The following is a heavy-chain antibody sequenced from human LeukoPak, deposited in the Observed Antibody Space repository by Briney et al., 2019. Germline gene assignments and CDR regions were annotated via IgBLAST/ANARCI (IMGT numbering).Heavy chain of an antibody. CDR3: AKDQYAILTGGWYFDL. D-gene: IGHD3-9*01. V-gene: IGHV3-66*02. CDR1: EFSVGSNY. CDR2: IYSGGST. J-gene: IGHJ2*01. Sequence: GGSLRLSCAASEFSVGSNYMTWVRQAPGKGLEWVSLIYSGGSTYYADSVKGRFTISRDNSKNTLYLQMNSLRAEDTAVYYCAKDQYAILTGGWYFDLWGRGTLVSVSS.